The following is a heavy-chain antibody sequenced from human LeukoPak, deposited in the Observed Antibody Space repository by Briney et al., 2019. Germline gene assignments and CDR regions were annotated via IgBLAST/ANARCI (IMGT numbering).Heavy chain of an antibody. CDR2: INTDGSST. V-gene: IGHV3-74*01. Sequence: GGSLRLSCVASGFTFSSYWMHWVRQAPGKGLVWVSRINTDGSSTNYADSVKGRFTISRDNAKNTLYLQMNSPRAEDTALYYCGRPRDGYNRGAFGIWGQGTMVTVSS. J-gene: IGHJ3*02. D-gene: IGHD5-24*01. CDR1: GFTFSSYW. CDR3: GRPRDGYNRGAFGI.